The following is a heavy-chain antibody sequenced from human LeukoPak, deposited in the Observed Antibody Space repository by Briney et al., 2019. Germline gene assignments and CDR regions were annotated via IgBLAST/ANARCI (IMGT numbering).Heavy chain of an antibody. V-gene: IGHV3-15*01. Sequence: PGGSLRLSCAASGLTFGNASVTWVRQAPGKGLEWVGRIYRSSNAETTDDGAPVKGRFTMSRDDSKNTLYLQKNSLKTEETAVYYCTPYSSGSCPFWGQGTLVTVSS. CDR2: IYRSSNAETT. D-gene: IGHD6-19*01. CDR1: GLTFGNAS. J-gene: IGHJ4*02. CDR3: TPYSSGSCPF.